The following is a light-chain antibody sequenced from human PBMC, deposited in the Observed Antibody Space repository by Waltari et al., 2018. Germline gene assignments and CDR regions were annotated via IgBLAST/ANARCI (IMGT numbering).Light chain of an antibody. CDR1: QGIANF. CDR3: QLLNSSQWT. Sequence: IQLTQSPSSLSASVGDRVTITCRASQGIANFLAWYQQKPRKAPNLLIYAASTLQSGVPSRFSGSGSGTDFTLTISSLQPEDFATYYCQLLNSSQWTFGQGTKVEI. V-gene: IGKV1-9*01. CDR2: AAS. J-gene: IGKJ1*01.